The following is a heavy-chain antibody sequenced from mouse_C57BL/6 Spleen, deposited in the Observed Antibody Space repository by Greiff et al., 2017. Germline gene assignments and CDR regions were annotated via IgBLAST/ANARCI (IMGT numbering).Heavy chain of an antibody. D-gene: IGHD2-1*01. V-gene: IGHV1-5*01. J-gene: IGHJ4*01. CDR3: TRRIYYGNYDYAMDY. CDR1: GYTFTSYW. Sequence: VQLQQSGTALARPGASVKMSCKTSGYTFTSYWMHWVKQRPGQGLEWIGAIYPGNSDTSYNQKFKGKAKLTAVTSASTAYMELSSLTNEDSAVYYCTRRIYYGNYDYAMDYWGQGTSVTVSS. CDR2: IYPGNSDT.